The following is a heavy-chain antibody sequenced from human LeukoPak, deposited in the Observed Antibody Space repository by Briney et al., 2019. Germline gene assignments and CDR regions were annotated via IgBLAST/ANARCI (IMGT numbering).Heavy chain of an antibody. CDR3: AKEPDSSSWLFDY. D-gene: IGHD6-13*01. CDR2: ISYDGSNK. Sequence: GGSLRLSCAASGFTFSSYAMHWVRQAPGKGLEWVAVISYDGSNKYYADSVKGRFTISRDNSKNTLYLQMNSLRAEDTAVYYCAKEPDSSSWLFDYWGQGTLVTVSS. V-gene: IGHV3-30*04. CDR1: GFTFSSYA. J-gene: IGHJ4*02.